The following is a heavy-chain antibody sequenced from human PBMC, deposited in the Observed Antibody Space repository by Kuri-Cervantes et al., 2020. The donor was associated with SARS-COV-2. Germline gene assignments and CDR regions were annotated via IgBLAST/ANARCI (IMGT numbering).Heavy chain of an antibody. Sequence: ASVKVSCKASGYTFTGYYMHWVRQAPGQGLEWMGWINPNSGGTNYAQKFQGWVTMTRDTSISTVYMELSRLRSDDTAVYYCARVAEYGSGDFDYWGQGTLVTVSS. CDR3: ARVAEYGSGDFDY. V-gene: IGHV1-2*04. CDR2: INPNSGGT. J-gene: IGHJ4*02. D-gene: IGHD3-10*01. CDR1: GYTFTGYY.